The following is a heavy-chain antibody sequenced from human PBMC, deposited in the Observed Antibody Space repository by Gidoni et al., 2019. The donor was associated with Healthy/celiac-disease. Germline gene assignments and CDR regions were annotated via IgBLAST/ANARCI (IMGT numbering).Heavy chain of an antibody. CDR2: ISYDGSNK. V-gene: IGHV3-30-3*01. J-gene: IGHJ6*02. CDR3: ARDPGPYYGMDV. Sequence: VAVISYDGSNKYYADSVKGRFTISRDNSKNTLYLQMNSLRAEDTVVYYCARDPGPYYGMDVWGQGTTVTVSS.